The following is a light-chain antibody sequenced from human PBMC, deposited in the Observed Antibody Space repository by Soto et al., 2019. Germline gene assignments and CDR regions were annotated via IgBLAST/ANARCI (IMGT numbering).Light chain of an antibody. J-gene: IGKJ5*01. CDR3: QQRHMWPIT. Sequence: VFTPSAVTLSLAPGERANGSCRASQSFRGLLAWYHQKPGQAPTLLLYDAYNRATGISPRFSGSGSGTAFTLPISSLEPEDSAVYYCQQRHMWPITFGQGTRLEIK. CDR1: QSFRGL. CDR2: DAY. V-gene: IGKV3-11*01.